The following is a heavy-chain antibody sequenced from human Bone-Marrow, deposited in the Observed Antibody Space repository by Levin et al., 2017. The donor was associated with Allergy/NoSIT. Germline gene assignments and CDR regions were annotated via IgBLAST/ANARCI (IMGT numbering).Heavy chain of an antibody. V-gene: IGHV3-23*01. Sequence: GGSLRLSCEASGFSFSSYAMSWVRQAPGKGLEWVSFMSGSGGTTDYADSVKGRFTISRDNSKNTLYLQMNSLRAEDTAVYYCARRIVVMLGDYFDCWGQGTLVTVSS. D-gene: IGHD2-15*01. CDR2: MSGSGGTT. CDR1: GFSFSSYA. CDR3: ARRIVVMLGDYFDC. J-gene: IGHJ4*02.